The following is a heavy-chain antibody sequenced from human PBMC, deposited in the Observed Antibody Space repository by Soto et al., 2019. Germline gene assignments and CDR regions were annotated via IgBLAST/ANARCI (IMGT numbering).Heavy chain of an antibody. J-gene: IGHJ6*02. D-gene: IGHD6-13*01. CDR1: GYTFTSYA. Sequence: ASVKVSCKASGYTFTSYAMHWVRQAPGQRLEWMGWINAGNGNTKYSQKFQGRVTITRDTSASTAYMELSSLRSEDTAVYYCASMVYSSSWRYYYGMDVWGQGTTVTVS. V-gene: IGHV1-3*01. CDR3: ASMVYSSSWRYYYGMDV. CDR2: INAGNGNT.